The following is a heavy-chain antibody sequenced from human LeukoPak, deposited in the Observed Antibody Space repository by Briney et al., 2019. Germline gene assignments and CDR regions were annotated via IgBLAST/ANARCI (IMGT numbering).Heavy chain of an antibody. J-gene: IGHJ5*02. Sequence: PSETLSLTCTVSGGSISSGSYYWCWIRQPAGKGLEWIGRIYTSGSTNYNPSLKSRVTISVDTSKNQFSLKLSSVTAADTAVYYCARTTGNWFDPWGQGTLVTVSS. D-gene: IGHD1-1*01. CDR3: ARTTGNWFDP. V-gene: IGHV4-61*02. CDR1: GGSISSGSYY. CDR2: IYTSGST.